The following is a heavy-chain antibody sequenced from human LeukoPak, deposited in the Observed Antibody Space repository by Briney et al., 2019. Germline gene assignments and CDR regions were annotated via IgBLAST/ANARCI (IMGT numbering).Heavy chain of an antibody. Sequence: SETLSLTCTVSGGSISSYYWSWIRQPPGKGLEWIGYIYYSGSTNYNPSLKSRATISVDTSKNQFSLKLSSVAAADTAVYYCAREGPGWFDPWGQGTLVTVSS. CDR1: GGSISSYY. J-gene: IGHJ5*02. CDR2: IYYSGST. CDR3: AREGPGWFDP. V-gene: IGHV4-59*01.